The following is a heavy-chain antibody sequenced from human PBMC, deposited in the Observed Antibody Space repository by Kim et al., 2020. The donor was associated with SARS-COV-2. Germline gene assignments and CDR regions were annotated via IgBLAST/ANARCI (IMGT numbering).Heavy chain of an antibody. Sequence: ESGKGPFTISRDNSKNTLYLQMNSLRPEDTAAYYCAKGDCTSTSCYTIDYWGRGTLVTVSS. D-gene: IGHD2-2*02. V-gene: IGHV3-23*01. J-gene: IGHJ4*02. CDR3: AKGDCTSTSCYTIDY.